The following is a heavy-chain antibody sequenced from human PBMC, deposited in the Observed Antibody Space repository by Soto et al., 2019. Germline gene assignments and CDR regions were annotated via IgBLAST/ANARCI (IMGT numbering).Heavy chain of an antibody. V-gene: IGHV4-34*01. CDR1: GGSFSGYY. J-gene: IGHJ4*02. CDR3: ARGSGPFDC. Sequence: QVQLQQWGAGLLKHSETLSLTCAVYGGSFSGYYWSWIRQPPGKGLEWIGEINHSGSTNYNPSLKSRVNISVDTSKNQFTLKLSSVAAAYTAVYYCARGSGPFDCWGQGTLVTVSS. D-gene: IGHD3-10*01. CDR2: INHSGST.